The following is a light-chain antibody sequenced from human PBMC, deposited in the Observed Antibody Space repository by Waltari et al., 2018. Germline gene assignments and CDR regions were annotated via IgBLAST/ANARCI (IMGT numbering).Light chain of an antibody. V-gene: IGKV4-1*01. CDR1: QSVLSSSNNKNY. CDR3: QQYYSTPDT. CDR2: WAA. J-gene: IGKJ3*01. Sequence: DIVMTQSPDSLAVSLGERATINCKSSQSVLSSSNNKNYLAWYQQKPGPPPKLLIYWAATRESGVPDRVSGSGSGTDFTLTISSLQAEDVAVYYCQQYYSTPDTFGPGTKVDIK.